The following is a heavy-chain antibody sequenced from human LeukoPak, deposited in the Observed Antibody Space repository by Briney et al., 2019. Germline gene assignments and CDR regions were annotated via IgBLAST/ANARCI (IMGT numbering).Heavy chain of an antibody. Sequence: GGSLRLSCAASGFTFSSYSMNWVRQAPGKGLEWVSHISSSSSTIYYADSVKGRFTISRDNAKDSLYLQMNSLRVEDTAVYYCAKRSKDYYGSGTYDYWGQGTLVTVSS. CDR1: GFTFSSYS. CDR2: ISSSSSTI. J-gene: IGHJ4*02. CDR3: AKRSKDYYGSGTYDY. V-gene: IGHV3-48*01. D-gene: IGHD3-10*01.